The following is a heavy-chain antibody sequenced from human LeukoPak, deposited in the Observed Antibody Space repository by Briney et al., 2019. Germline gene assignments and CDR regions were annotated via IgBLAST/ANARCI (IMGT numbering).Heavy chain of an antibody. Sequence: SETLSLTCTVSGGSISSYYWSWIRQPPGKGLEWIGYIYTSGSTNYNPSLKSRVTISVDTSKNQFSLKLSSVTAADTAVYYCARVGATTFYHYYHKDVWGKGTTVTVSS. CDR1: GGSISSYY. CDR3: ARVGATTFYHYYHKDV. D-gene: IGHD1-26*01. V-gene: IGHV4-4*09. J-gene: IGHJ6*03. CDR2: IYTSGST.